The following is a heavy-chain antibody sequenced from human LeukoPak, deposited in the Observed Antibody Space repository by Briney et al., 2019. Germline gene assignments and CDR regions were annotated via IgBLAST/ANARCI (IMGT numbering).Heavy chain of an antibody. CDR2: ISSSNGYI. J-gene: IGHJ4*02. D-gene: IGHD6-13*01. CDR3: ARARPGYTSSWYSPFDY. Sequence: GGSLRLSCAASGFTFSSYGMNWVRQAPGKGLEWVSYISSSNGYIYYANSVRGRFTISRDNAKNSLSLQMNSLRAEDTAVYYCARARPGYTSSWYSPFDYWGQGTLVTVSS. V-gene: IGHV3-21*01. CDR1: GFTFSSYG.